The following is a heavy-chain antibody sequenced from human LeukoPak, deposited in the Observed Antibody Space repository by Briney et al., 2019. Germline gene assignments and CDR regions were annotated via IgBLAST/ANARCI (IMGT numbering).Heavy chain of an antibody. Sequence: GTSLRLSCAASGFTFTIYAIHWVRQAPGKGLEWLAVTDGSNKFYSDSVKGRFTISGDSSKNTVYLQMNSLRPEDTAMYYCAKDLIAGAPDYFDYWGRGTLVSVSS. J-gene: IGHJ4*02. CDR1: GFTFTIYA. CDR3: AKDLIAGAPDYFDY. CDR2: TDGSNK. V-gene: IGHV3-30-3*01. D-gene: IGHD1-14*01.